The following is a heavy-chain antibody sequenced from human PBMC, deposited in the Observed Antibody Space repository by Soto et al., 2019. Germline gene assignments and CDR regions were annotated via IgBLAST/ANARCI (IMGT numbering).Heavy chain of an antibody. CDR2: IYYSGST. J-gene: IGHJ4*02. Sequence: QVQLQESGPGLVKPSQTLSLTCTVSGGSISSGDYYWSWIRQPPGKGLEWIGYIYYSGSTYYNPSLKGRVTIPVDTSTNQFSLKLSSVTAADTAVYYCARVKSGLVRLSHFDYWGQGTLVTVSS. CDR1: GGSISSGDYY. V-gene: IGHV4-30-4*01. CDR3: ARVKSGLVRLSHFDY. D-gene: IGHD3-10*01.